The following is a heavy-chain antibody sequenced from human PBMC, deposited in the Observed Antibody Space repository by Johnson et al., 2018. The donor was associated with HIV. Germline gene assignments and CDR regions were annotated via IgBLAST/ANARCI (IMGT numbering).Heavy chain of an antibody. CDR1: GFTFSSYA. J-gene: IGHJ3*02. Sequence: VQLVESGGGVVQPGRSLRLSCAASGFTFSSYAMHWVRQAPGKGLKWVAVISYDGSNKYYADSVKGRFTISRDNSKNTLYLQMGSLRADDMAVYYCARGSGQWLAAGLIQGTAFDIWGQGTMVTVSS. D-gene: IGHD6-19*01. CDR3: ARGSGQWLAAGLIQGTAFDI. CDR2: ISYDGSNK. V-gene: IGHV3-30*14.